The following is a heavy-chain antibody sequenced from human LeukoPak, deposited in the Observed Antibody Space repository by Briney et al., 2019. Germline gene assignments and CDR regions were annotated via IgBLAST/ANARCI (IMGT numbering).Heavy chain of an antibody. Sequence: GGSLRLSCVASGFPFSSYWLHWVRQAPGKGLVWISHINNDGSYATYAESVKGRFTISRDNAKNTLFLQMNSLRAEDTAVYYCARDQWELYAFDIWGQGTMVTVSS. V-gene: IGHV3-74*01. CDR1: GFPFSSYW. CDR2: INNDGSYA. D-gene: IGHD1-26*01. J-gene: IGHJ3*02. CDR3: ARDQWELYAFDI.